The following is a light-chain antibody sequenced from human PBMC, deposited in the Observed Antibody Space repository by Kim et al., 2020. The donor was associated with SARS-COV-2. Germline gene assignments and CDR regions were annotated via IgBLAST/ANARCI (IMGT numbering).Light chain of an antibody. J-gene: IGKJ1*01. CDR2: GAS. CDR1: QSISSVY. CDR3: HQYGSSPQT. V-gene: IGKV3-20*01. Sequence: SPGERGPLSCRASQSISSVYFAWYQQKPGQAPRLLIYGASIRATGIPDRFSGSGSGTDFTLTISRLESEDFAVYYCHQYGSSPQTFGQGTKVDIK.